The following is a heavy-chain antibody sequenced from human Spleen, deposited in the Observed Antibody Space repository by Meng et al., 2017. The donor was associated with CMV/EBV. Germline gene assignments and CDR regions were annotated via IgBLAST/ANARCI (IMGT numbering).Heavy chain of an antibody. V-gene: IGHV3-20*04. J-gene: IGHJ4*02. D-gene: IGHD2-21*02. CDR1: GFTFDDYG. CDR3: ARGAASGVTAPDS. CDR2: LNWNGDTK. Sequence: GESLKISCAASGFTFDDYGMSWVRQAPGKGLEWVSGLNWNGDTKGYADSVKGRFTISRDNAKNSLYLQMNSLRVEDTALYYCARGAASGVTAPDSWGQGTLVTVSS.